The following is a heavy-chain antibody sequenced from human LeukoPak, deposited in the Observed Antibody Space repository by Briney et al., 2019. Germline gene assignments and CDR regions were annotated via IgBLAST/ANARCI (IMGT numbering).Heavy chain of an antibody. J-gene: IGHJ4*02. Sequence: SETLSLTRTVSLGSPSTSIYYSGWIRHPPGKGLEGIGSIYYSGSTYYNTPLKSRVTISVETPKKQFALKLSSVTAADTAVYYCTRQPGKYSSSWYGARIDYWGQGTLVTVSA. D-gene: IGHD6-13*01. CDR2: IYYSGST. V-gene: IGHV4-39*01. CDR1: LGSPSTSIYY. CDR3: TRQPGKYSSSWYGARIDY.